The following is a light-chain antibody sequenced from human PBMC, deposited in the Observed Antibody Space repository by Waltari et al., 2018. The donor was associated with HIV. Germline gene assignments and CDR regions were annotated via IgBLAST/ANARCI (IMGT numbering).Light chain of an antibody. Sequence: QLVLTQSPSASASLGASVKLTCTLSSGHRSYAIAWHQQQPEKGPHYLMKVTSDGSHRKGDGIPDRFSGSSSGAERYRTISSLQSEDEAAYYCQTWGTGIRVFGGGTKLTVL. V-gene: IGLV4-69*01. J-gene: IGLJ3*02. CDR2: VTSDGSH. CDR3: QTWGTGIRV. CDR1: SGHRSYA.